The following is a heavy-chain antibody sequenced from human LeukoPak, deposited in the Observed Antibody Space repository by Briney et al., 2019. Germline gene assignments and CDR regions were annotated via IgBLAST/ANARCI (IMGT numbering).Heavy chain of an antibody. J-gene: IGHJ4*02. Sequence: ATLKVSCKASGETFTGYYIHWVRQAPGQGLEWMVWINPNSGGTNYAQKFQGRVTMTRDTSISTAYMELSRLRSDDTAVYYCARGGGIAAAGTIDYWGQGTLVTVSS. CDR1: GETFTGYY. V-gene: IGHV1-2*02. D-gene: IGHD6-13*01. CDR3: ARGGGIAAAGTIDY. CDR2: INPNSGGT.